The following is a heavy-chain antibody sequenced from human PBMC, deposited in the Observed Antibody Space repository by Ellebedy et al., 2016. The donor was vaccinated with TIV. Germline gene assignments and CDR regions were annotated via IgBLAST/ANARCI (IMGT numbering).Heavy chain of an antibody. D-gene: IGHD6-13*01. Sequence: GESLKISXKGSGYSFTSYWIGWVRQMPGKGLEWMGIIYPGDSDTRYSPSFQGQVTISADKSISTAYLQWSSLKASDTAMYYCARHGDSSSWRRRVLNWYFDLWGRGTLVTVSS. CDR3: ARHGDSSSWRRRVLNWYFDL. V-gene: IGHV5-51*01. CDR2: IYPGDSDT. J-gene: IGHJ2*01. CDR1: GYSFTSYW.